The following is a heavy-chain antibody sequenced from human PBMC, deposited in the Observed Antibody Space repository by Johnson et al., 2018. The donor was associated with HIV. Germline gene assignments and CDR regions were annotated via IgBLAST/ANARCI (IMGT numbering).Heavy chain of an antibody. CDR2: INSDGSST. J-gene: IGHJ3*02. Sequence: MQLVESGGGLVQPGGSLRLSCAASGFTFSSYWMHWVRQAPGKGLVWVSRINSDGSSTSYADSVKGRFTISRDNAKNTLYLQMNSLRAEDTAVYYCASGIAVAGTLLDAFDIWGQGTMVTVSS. CDR1: GFTFSSYW. CDR3: ASGIAVAGTLLDAFDI. D-gene: IGHD6-19*01. V-gene: IGHV3-74*01.